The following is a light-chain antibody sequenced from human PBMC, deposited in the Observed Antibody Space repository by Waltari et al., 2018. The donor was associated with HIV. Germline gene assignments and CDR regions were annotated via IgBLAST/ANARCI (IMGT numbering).Light chain of an antibody. CDR2: EVS. CDR1: SSDVGSYNL. Sequence: QPALTQPASVSGSPGQSITISCTETSSDVGSYNLVSWYQQHPGKAPKLMIYEVSKRPSGVSNRFSGSKSGNTASLTISGLQAEDEADYYCCSYAGSSTHVFGSGTKVTVL. V-gene: IGLV2-23*02. J-gene: IGLJ1*01. CDR3: CSYAGSSTHV.